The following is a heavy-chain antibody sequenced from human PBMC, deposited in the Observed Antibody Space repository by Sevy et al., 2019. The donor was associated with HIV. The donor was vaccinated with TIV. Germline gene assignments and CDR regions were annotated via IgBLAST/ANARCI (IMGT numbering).Heavy chain of an antibody. CDR2: IDYSGST. D-gene: IGHD6-6*01. J-gene: IGHJ6*02. CDR1: GGSISSHY. CDR3: ARDTPCSSSPRYGMDV. V-gene: IGHV4-59*11. Sequence: WETLSLTCTVSGGSISSHYWSWIQQPPGKELEWIGYIDYSGSTNYNPSLKSRVTISVDTSKNQFSLKLSSVTAADTAVYYCARDTPCSSSPRYGMDVWGQGTTVTVSS.